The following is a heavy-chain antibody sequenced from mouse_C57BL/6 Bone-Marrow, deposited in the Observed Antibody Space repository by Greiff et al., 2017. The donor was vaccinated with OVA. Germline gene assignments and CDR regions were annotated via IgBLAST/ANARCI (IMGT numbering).Heavy chain of an antibody. Sequence: LQQSGPGILQSSQTLSLTCSFSGFSLSTSGMGVSWIRQPSGQGLEWLVHIYWDDDKRYNPSLKSRLTISKDTSRNKVFLKITSVDTADTATYYCARRETGTAWCAYGGRGTRVTVSA. J-gene: IGHJ3*01. CDR3: ARRETGTAWCAY. D-gene: IGHD4-1*01. CDR1: GFSLSTSGMG. V-gene: IGHV8-12*01. CDR2: IYWDDDK.